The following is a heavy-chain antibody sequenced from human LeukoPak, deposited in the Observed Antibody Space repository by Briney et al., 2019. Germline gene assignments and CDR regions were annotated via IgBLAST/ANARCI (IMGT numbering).Heavy chain of an antibody. Sequence: GGSLRLSCAASGFTFSNYGMHWVRQAPGKGLDWVAVIWYDGSNKYYADSVKGRFTISRDNSKDTLYLQMSSVRVDDTAVYYCARVSYWGQGILVTVSS. CDR1: GFTFSNYG. CDR2: IWYDGSNK. CDR3: ARVSY. J-gene: IGHJ4*02. V-gene: IGHV3-33*01.